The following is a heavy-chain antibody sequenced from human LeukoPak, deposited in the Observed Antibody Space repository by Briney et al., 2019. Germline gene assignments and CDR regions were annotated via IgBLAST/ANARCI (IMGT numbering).Heavy chain of an antibody. CDR3: ARDQDIVVVVAALRQREMGGFGP. J-gene: IGHJ5*02. D-gene: IGHD2-15*01. Sequence: GASVKVSCKASGYTFTSYDINWVRQATGQGLEWMGWMNPNSGNTGYAQKFQGRVTMTRNTSISTAYMELSSLRSEDTAVYYCARDQDIVVVVAALRQREMGGFGPWGQGTLVTVSS. CDR1: GYTFTSYD. CDR2: MNPNSGNT. V-gene: IGHV1-8*01.